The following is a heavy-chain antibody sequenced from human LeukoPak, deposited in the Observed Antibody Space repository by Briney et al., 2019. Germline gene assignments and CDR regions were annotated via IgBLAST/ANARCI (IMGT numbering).Heavy chain of an antibody. V-gene: IGHV4-38-2*02. Sequence: SETLSLTCTVSGYSISSGYYWGWIRQPPGKGLEWIGSIYHSGSTYYNPSLKSRVTISVDTSKNQFSLKLSSVTAADTAVYYCARVDISSWNTQFDYWGQGTLVTVSS. J-gene: IGHJ4*02. CDR3: ARVDISSWNTQFDY. D-gene: IGHD6-13*01. CDR2: IYHSGST. CDR1: GYSISSGYY.